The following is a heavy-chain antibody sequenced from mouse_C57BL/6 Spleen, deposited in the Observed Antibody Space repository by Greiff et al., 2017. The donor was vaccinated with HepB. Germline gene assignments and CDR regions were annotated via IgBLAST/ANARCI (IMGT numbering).Heavy chain of an antibody. CDR1: GFTFSDYG. J-gene: IGHJ3*01. V-gene: IGHV5-17*01. Sequence: EVKLVESGGGLVKPGGSLKLSCAASGFTFSDYGMHWVRQAPEKGLEWVAYISSGSSTIYYAGTVKGRFTISRDNAKNTLFLQMTSLRSEDTAMYYCARTGTKAWFAYWGQGTLVTVSA. CDR3: ARTGTKAWFAY. D-gene: IGHD4-1*01. CDR2: ISSGSSTI.